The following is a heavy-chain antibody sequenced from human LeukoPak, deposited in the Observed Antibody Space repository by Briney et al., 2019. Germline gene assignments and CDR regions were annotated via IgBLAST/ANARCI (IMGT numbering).Heavy chain of an antibody. J-gene: IGHJ4*02. CDR2: ISYDGSNK. CDR1: GFTFSSYG. Sequence: GGSLRLSCAASGFTFSSYGMHWVRQAPGKGLEWVAVISYDGSNKYYADSVKGRFTISRGNSKNTLYLQMNSLRAEDTAVYYCARGNYDILTGYYPIDYWGQGTLVTVSS. V-gene: IGHV3-30*03. D-gene: IGHD3-9*01. CDR3: ARGNYDILTGYYPIDY.